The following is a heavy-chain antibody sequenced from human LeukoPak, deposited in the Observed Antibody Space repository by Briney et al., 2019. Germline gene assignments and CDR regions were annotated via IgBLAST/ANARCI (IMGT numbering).Heavy chain of an antibody. Sequence: GGSLRLSCAASGFTFNNGPMSWVRQAPGKGLEWVSIISNNGEITFYADSVKGRFTISRDNSKNTLYLQMNSLRAEDTAVYYCARDMYYYDSSGYWGGQGTLVTVSS. J-gene: IGHJ4*02. CDR3: ARDMYYYDSSGYW. V-gene: IGHV3-23*01. CDR1: GFTFNNGP. D-gene: IGHD3-22*01. CDR2: ISNNGEIT.